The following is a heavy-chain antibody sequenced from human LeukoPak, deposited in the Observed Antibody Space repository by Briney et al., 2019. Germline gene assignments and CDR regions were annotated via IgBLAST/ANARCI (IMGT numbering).Heavy chain of an antibody. Sequence: SETLSLTCTVSGGSISSGGYYWSWIRQHPGKGLEWIGYIYYSGSTYYNPSLKSRVTISVDTSKNQFSLKLSSVTAADTAVYYCARGPTVVNGGFDYWGQGTLVTVSS. V-gene: IGHV4-31*03. CDR1: GGSISSGGYY. J-gene: IGHJ4*02. CDR2: IYYSGST. D-gene: IGHD3-22*01. CDR3: ARGPTVVNGGFDY.